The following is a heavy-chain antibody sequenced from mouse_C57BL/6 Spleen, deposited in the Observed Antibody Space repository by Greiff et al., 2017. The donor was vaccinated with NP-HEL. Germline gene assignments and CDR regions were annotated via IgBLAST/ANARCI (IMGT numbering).Heavy chain of an antibody. Sequence: EVQVVESGGGLVKPGGSLKLSCAASGFTFSDYGMHWVRQAPEKGLEWVAYISSGSSTIYYADTVKGRFTISRDNAKNTLFLQMTSLRSEDTAMYYCARLITTVVMDYWGQGTSVTVSS. CDR3: ARLITTVVMDY. J-gene: IGHJ4*01. CDR2: ISSGSSTI. V-gene: IGHV5-17*01. D-gene: IGHD1-1*01. CDR1: GFTFSDYG.